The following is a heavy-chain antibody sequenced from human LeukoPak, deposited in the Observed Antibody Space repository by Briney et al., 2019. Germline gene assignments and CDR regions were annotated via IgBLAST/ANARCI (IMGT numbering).Heavy chain of an antibody. CDR3: ATGGYYLDY. D-gene: IGHD3-3*01. V-gene: IGHV3-15*01. J-gene: IGHJ4*02. Sequence: GGSLRLSCAASGFTVSSNYMSWVRQAPGKGLDWVGRIKSKVDGGTTDYAAPVKGRFTISRDDSKSTVYLQMNSLKIEDTAVYYCATGGYYLDYWGQGTLVTVSS. CDR2: IKSKVDGGTT. CDR1: GFTVSSNY.